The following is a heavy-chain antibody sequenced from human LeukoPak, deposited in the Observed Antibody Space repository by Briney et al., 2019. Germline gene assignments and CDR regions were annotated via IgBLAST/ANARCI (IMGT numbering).Heavy chain of an antibody. CDR2: INSEGITT. CDR1: GFTFSSYW. D-gene: IGHD3-10*01. Sequence: GGSLRLSCAASGFTFSSYWMHWVRQAPGKGLVWVSRINSEGITTTYADSVKGRFTISRDNAKNTLYLQMNSLRAEDTAVYYCARVGSGSSYRPFDYWGQGTLVTVSS. J-gene: IGHJ4*02. CDR3: ARVGSGSSYRPFDY. V-gene: IGHV3-74*01.